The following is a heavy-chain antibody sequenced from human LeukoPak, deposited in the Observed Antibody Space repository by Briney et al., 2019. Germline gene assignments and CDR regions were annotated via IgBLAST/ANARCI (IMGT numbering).Heavy chain of an antibody. CDR2: IDSSSRII. Sequence: GGSLRLSCAASGFTLSSHSMNWVRQAPGKGLEWISFIDSSSRIIFYAESVKGRFTISRDNAKNSLFLQMNNLSVEDTAVYYCARRVPNEVISVYFDYWGQGALVTVSS. CDR1: GFTLSSHS. CDR3: ARRVPNEVISVYFDY. D-gene: IGHD2-21*01. V-gene: IGHV3-48*04. J-gene: IGHJ4*02.